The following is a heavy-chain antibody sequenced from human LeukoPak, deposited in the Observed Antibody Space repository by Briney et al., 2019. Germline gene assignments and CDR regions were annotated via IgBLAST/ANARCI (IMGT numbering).Heavy chain of an antibody. Sequence: GGSLRLSCAASGFTFSSYAMHWVRQAPGKGLEWVAVISYDGSNKYYADSVKGRFTISRDNSKNTLYLQMNSLRAEDTAVYYCAKDFGYCSSTSCYNPRFDYWGQGTLVTVSS. CDR2: ISYDGSNK. V-gene: IGHV3-30-3*01. CDR1: GFTFSSYA. CDR3: AKDFGYCSSTSCYNPRFDY. J-gene: IGHJ4*02. D-gene: IGHD2-2*02.